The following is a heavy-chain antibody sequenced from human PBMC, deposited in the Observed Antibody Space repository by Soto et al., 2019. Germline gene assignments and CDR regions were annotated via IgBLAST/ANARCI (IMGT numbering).Heavy chain of an antibody. J-gene: IGHJ6*02. Sequence: LSLTCTVSGGSISSYYWSWIRQPAGKGLEWIGRIYTSGSTNYNPSLKSRVTMTTDTSTSTAYMELRSLRSDDTAVYYCARDWVATYYYYGMDVWGQGTTVTVSS. D-gene: IGHD5-12*01. V-gene: IGHV4-4*07. CDR2: IYTSGST. CDR1: GGSISSYY. CDR3: ARDWVATYYYYGMDV.